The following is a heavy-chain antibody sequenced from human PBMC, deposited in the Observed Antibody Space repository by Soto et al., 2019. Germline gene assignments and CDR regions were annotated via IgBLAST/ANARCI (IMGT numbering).Heavy chain of an antibody. D-gene: IGHD4-17*01. CDR3: APAPAVTTSGY. CDR2: IGSSSSYI. CDR1: GFTFSSYS. Sequence: GGSLRLSCAASGFTFSSYSMNWVRQAPGKGLEWVSSIGSSSSYIYYADSVKGRFTISRDNAKNSLYLQMNSLRAEDTAVYYCAPAPAVTTSGYWGQGTLVTVSS. J-gene: IGHJ4*02. V-gene: IGHV3-21*01.